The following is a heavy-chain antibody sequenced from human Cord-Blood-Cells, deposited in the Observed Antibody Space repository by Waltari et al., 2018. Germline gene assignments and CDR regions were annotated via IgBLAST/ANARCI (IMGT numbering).Heavy chain of an antibody. CDR3: ARQSGLFFDY. CDR1: GGSISRYY. V-gene: IGHV4-59*08. Sequence: QVQLQESGPGLVKPSETLSLTCTVSGGSISRYYWSWIGQPPGKGLEWIGYIYYSVSTNYNPSLKSRVTISVDTSKNQFSLKLSSVTAADTAVYYCARQSGLFFDYWGQGTLVTVSS. CDR2: IYYSVST. D-gene: IGHD3-10*01. J-gene: IGHJ4*02.